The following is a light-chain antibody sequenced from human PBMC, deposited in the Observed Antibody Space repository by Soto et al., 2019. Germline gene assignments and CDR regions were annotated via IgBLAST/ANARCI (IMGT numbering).Light chain of an antibody. CDR3: SSYAGSSTLV. J-gene: IGLJ3*02. CDR2: DVT. Sequence: QSVLTQPASASGSPGQSITISCTGTSSDVGGYTFVSWYQHHPGKAPKLVVHDVTPRTSGVSNRFSGSKAGNTASLTISGLQADDEADYFCSSYAGSSTLVFGGGTKLTV. CDR1: SSDVGGYTF. V-gene: IGLV2-14*03.